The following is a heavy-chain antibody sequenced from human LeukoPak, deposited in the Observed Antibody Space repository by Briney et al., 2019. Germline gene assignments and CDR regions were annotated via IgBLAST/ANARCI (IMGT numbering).Heavy chain of an antibody. J-gene: IGHJ4*02. CDR3: ARDSGERGSGSYLIAY. V-gene: IGHV1-18*01. CDR1: GYTFTSYG. Sequence: GASVKVSCKASGYTFTSYGISWVRQAPGQGLEWMGWISAYNGKTNYAQKLQGRVTMTTDTSTSTAYMELSRLRSDDTAVYYCARDSGERGSGSYLIAYWGQGTLVTVSS. D-gene: IGHD3-10*01. CDR2: ISAYNGKT.